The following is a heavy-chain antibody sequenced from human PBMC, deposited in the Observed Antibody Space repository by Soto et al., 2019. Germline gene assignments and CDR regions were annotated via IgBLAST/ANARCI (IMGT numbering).Heavy chain of an antibody. Sequence: SVKVSCKASGGTFSSYAIGWVRQAPGQGLEWMGGIIPIFGTANYAQKFQGRVTITADESTSTAYMELSSLRSEDTAVYYCARENRQLAYYYYGMDVWGQGTTVTVSS. D-gene: IGHD6-6*01. CDR2: IIPIFGTA. CDR1: GGTFSSYA. V-gene: IGHV1-69*13. CDR3: ARENRQLAYYYYGMDV. J-gene: IGHJ6*02.